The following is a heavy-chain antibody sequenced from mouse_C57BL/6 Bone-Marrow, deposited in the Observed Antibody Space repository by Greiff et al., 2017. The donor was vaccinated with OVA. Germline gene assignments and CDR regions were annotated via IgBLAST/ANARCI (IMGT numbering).Heavy chain of an antibody. V-gene: IGHV1-15*01. CDR3: TRGAYYYRKDD. CDR2: IDPETGST. J-gene: IGHJ4*01. D-gene: IGHD2-10*01. CDR1: GYTFTDYE. Sequence: VQLQQSGAELVRPGASVTLSCKASGYTFTDYEMHWVKQTPVHGLEWIGAIDPETGSTAYNQKFKGKAILTADKSSSTAYMELRSLTSEDSAVYYCTRGAYYYRKDDWGQGTSVTVSS.